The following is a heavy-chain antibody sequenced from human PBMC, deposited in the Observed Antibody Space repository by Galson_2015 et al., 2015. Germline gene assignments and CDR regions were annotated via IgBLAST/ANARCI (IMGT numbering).Heavy chain of an antibody. V-gene: IGHV3-21*01. D-gene: IGHD1-26*01. CDR1: GFTFSSYS. CDR2: ISSSSSYI. CDR3: ARDRAVWELLGDLAPY. Sequence: SLRLSCAASGFTFSSYSMNWVRQAPGKGLEWVSSISSSSSYIYYADSVKGRFTISRDNAKNSLYLQMNSLRAEDTAVCYCARDRAVWELLGDLAPYWGQGTLVTVSS. J-gene: IGHJ4*02.